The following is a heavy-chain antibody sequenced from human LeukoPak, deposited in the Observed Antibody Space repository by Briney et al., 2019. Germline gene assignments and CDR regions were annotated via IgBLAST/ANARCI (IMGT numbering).Heavy chain of an antibody. Sequence: GGSLTLTCAASRFILRRYAMNRVRPAPGQGLEWLSRISISGSSTYYADSVKGRFTISRDISNSTLYLHMNNLRVEDTAVYYCAKSALTSAGRFFDHCGQGTLVTVSS. CDR3: AKSALTSAGRFFDH. D-gene: IGHD6-13*01. V-gene: IGHV3-23*01. J-gene: IGHJ4*02. CDR2: ISISGSST. CDR1: RFILRRYA.